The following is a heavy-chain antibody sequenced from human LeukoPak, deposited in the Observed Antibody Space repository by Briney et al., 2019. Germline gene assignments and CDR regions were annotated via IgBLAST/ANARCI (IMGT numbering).Heavy chain of an antibody. V-gene: IGHV4-59*01. CDR1: GGSISSYY. Sequence: SETLSLTCTVSGGSISSYYWSWIRQPPGQGLEWNGNIYYSGSTNYNPSLKSRVTISVDTSKNQFSLKLSSVTAADTAVYYCARGDYSARGDYYYGMDVWGQGTTVTVSS. CDR3: ARGDYSARGDYYYGMDV. D-gene: IGHD4-17*01. CDR2: IYYSGST. J-gene: IGHJ6*02.